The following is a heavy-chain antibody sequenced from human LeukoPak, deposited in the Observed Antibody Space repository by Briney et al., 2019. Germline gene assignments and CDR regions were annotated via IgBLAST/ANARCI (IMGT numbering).Heavy chain of an antibody. CDR3: ARGHYYDSSGYYFLHAFDI. D-gene: IGHD3-22*01. CDR1: GFTFSSYN. J-gene: IGHJ3*02. V-gene: IGHV3-30*02. Sequence: GGSLRLSCATSGFTFSSYNMHWVRQAPGKGLEWVAFIQNDGSNKYYADSVKGRFTISRDNSKNTLYLQMNSLRAEDTAVYYCARGHYYDSSGYYFLHAFDIWGQGTMVTVSS. CDR2: IQNDGSNK.